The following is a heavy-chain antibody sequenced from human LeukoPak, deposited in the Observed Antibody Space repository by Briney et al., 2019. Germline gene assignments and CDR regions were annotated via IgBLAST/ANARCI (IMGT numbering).Heavy chain of an antibody. CDR1: GGSISSSSYY. Sequence: PSETLSLTCTVSGGSISSSSYYWGWIRQPRGKGLEWIGTMYYSENTYYNPSLKSRVTISVDTSKNQISLKLSSVTAADTAVYYCARQPAGDYVSDYWGQGTLVTVSS. CDR3: ARQPAGDYVSDY. D-gene: IGHD4-17*01. V-gene: IGHV4-39*01. CDR2: MYYSENT. J-gene: IGHJ4*02.